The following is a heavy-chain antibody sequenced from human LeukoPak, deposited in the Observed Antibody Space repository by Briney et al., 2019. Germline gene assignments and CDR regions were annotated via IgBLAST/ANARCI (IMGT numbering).Heavy chain of an antibody. J-gene: IGHJ4*02. D-gene: IGHD2-15*01. CDR2: IYYSGRT. CDR3: ARVAPDKPFFDY. V-gene: IGHV4-30-4*01. Sequence: SGTLSLTCTVSGGSISSGDYYWSWVRQPPGKGLEWIGYIYYSGRTYYNPSLKSPVTISVDTSKNQFSLKLSSVTAADTAVYYCARVAPDKPFFDYWGQGTLVTVSS. CDR1: GGSISSGDYY.